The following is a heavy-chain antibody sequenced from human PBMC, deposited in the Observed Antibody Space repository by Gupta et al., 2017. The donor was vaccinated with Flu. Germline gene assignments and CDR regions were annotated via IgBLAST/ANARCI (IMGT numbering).Heavy chain of an antibody. CDR3: AKTGTTGYFYMDV. CDR2: ISYDGGKT. J-gene: IGHJ6*04. Sequence: VQLAESGGGVVQPGRSLTLSWAASGFVFGSSGMNWVRQAPGKGLEWVAMISYDGGKTSYADSVKGRFTVSRENSRDTLYLQMDSLTDDDTAVYYCAKTGTTGYFYMDVWGSGTTVIVS. CDR1: GFVFGSSG. V-gene: IGHV3-30*18. D-gene: IGHD1-1*01.